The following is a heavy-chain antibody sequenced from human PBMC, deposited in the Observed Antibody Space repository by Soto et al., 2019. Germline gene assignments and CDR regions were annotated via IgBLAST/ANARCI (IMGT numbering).Heavy chain of an antibody. V-gene: IGHV3-30*18. J-gene: IGHJ6*02. Sequence: GGSLRLSCAASGFTFSSYGMHWVRQAQGKGLEWVAVISYDGSNKYYADSVKGRFTISRDNSKNTLYLQMNSLRAEDTAVYYCANTYYDILTGLSVYGMDVWGQGTTVTVSS. D-gene: IGHD3-9*01. CDR2: ISYDGSNK. CDR1: GFTFSSYG. CDR3: ANTYYDILTGLSVYGMDV.